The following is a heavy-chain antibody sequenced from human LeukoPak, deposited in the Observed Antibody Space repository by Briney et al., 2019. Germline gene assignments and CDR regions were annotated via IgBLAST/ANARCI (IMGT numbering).Heavy chain of an antibody. Sequence: PGGSLRLSCAASGFTFSSYGMHWVRQAPGRGLEWVAVISYDGSNKYYADSVKGRFTISRDNSKNTLYLQMNSLRAEDTAVYYCAKDLLQRDVYNENYFDYWGQGTLVTFSS. J-gene: IGHJ4*02. D-gene: IGHD5-24*01. CDR1: GFTFSSYG. CDR3: AKDLLQRDVYNENYFDY. V-gene: IGHV3-30*18. CDR2: ISYDGSNK.